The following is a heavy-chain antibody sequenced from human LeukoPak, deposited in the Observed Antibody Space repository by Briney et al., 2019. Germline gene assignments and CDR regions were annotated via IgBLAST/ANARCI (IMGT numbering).Heavy chain of an antibody. V-gene: IGHV3-11*01. CDR2: ISPNSETK. CDR3: ARDIGFTVVRGAMLYYYAMDV. Sequence: GGSLRLSCTASGFTFTDYYMNSIRQAPGKGLEWISYISPNSETKYYADSVKGRFTISRDNAKNSLYLQMNRLRAEDTAVYYCARDIGFTVVRGAMLYYYAMDVWGQGTTVTISS. D-gene: IGHD3-10*01. CDR1: GFTFTDYY. J-gene: IGHJ6*02.